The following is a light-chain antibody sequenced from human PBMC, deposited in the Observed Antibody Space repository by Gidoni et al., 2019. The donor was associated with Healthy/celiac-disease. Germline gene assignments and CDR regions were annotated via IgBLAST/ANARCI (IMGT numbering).Light chain of an antibody. CDR3: KQSYSTPR. V-gene: IGKV1-39*01. J-gene: IGKJ4*01. CDR2: AAS. CDR1: QSISSY. Sequence: DIQLTQSPSSLSSSVGDRVTITCQASQSISSYLNWYQQKPGQAPKLLIYAASSLQSGVPSRFSGSGSGTDFTLNISSLQPEDFATYYCKQSYSTPRFGGGTKVEIK.